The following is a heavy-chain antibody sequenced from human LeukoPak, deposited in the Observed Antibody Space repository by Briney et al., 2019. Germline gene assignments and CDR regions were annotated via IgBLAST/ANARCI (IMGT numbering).Heavy chain of an antibody. V-gene: IGHV6-1*01. Sequence: SQTLSLTCAISGDSVSSNSAAWNWIRQSPSRGLEWLGRTYYRSKWYNDYAVSVKSRITINPDTSKNQFSLQLNSVTPEDTAVYYCARVVYDILTGYDNWFDPWGQGTLVTVSS. CDR3: ARVVYDILTGYDNWFDP. D-gene: IGHD3-9*01. CDR1: GDSVSSNSAA. J-gene: IGHJ5*02. CDR2: TYYRSKWYN.